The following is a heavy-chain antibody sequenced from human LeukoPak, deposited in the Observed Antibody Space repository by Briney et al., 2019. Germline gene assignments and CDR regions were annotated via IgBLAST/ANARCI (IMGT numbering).Heavy chain of an antibody. CDR1: GYTFTGYY. Sequence: GASVKVSCKASGYTFTGYYMHWVRQAPGQGLEWIGWINPNSGGTNYAQKFQGRVTMTRDTSISTAYMELSRLRSDDTAVYYCARAHSSSWYGQWFAPWGKGTLVTVSS. D-gene: IGHD6-13*01. J-gene: IGHJ5*02. V-gene: IGHV1-2*02. CDR2: INPNSGGT. CDR3: ARAHSSSWYGQWFAP.